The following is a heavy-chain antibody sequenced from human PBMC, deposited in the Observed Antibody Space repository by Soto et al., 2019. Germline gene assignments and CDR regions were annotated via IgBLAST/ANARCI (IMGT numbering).Heavy chain of an antibody. Sequence: PGESLKISCKGSGYSFTRYWISWGRQMPGKGLEWMGRIDPSDSYTNYSPSFQGHVTISADKSISTAYLQWSSLKASDTAMYYCAGHKYYDFFYGMDVWGQGTTVTVSS. V-gene: IGHV5-10-1*01. J-gene: IGHJ6*02. CDR2: IDPSDSYT. CDR3: AGHKYYDFFYGMDV. D-gene: IGHD3-3*01. CDR1: GYSFTRYW.